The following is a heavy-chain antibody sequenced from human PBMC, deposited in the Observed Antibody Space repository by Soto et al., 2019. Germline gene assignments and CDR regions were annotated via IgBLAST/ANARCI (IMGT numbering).Heavy chain of an antibody. J-gene: IGHJ4*02. D-gene: IGHD6-19*01. V-gene: IGHV3-23*01. CDR3: AKARDQQWVRLPFDY. Sequence: EVQLLESGGSLVQPGGSLRLSCVGSGFFFSSYTMTWVRQAPGKGLEWVSSFSATSENTYYADSVRGRFTISRDNTKNTLFRQMNSLTANDTAMYYCAKARDQQWVRLPFDYWGQGILVIVSS. CDR1: GFFFSSYT. CDR2: FSATSENT.